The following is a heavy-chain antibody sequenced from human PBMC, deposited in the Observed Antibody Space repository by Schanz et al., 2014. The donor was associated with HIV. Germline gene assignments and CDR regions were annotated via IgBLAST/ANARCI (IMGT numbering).Heavy chain of an antibody. CDR1: GFNFNNYA. D-gene: IGHD1-26*01. CDR2: ISESGGRT. V-gene: IGHV3-23*01. J-gene: IGHJ4*02. Sequence: EVQLLESGGGLEQPGGSLRLSCAASGFNFNNYAMTWVRQAPGKGLEWVSSISESGGRTYYANSVKGRFTISRDNSKNTVYLRMSGLRAEDTAVYYCANQRYSGTYRPFDYWGRGTLVTVSS. CDR3: ANQRYSGTYRPFDY.